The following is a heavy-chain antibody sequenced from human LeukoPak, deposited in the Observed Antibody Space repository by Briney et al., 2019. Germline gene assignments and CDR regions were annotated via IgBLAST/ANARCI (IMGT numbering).Heavy chain of an antibody. J-gene: IGHJ4*02. Sequence: GASVKVSCKASGYTFTSYGISWVRQAPGQGLEWMGWISAYNGNTNYAQKLQGRVTMTTDTSTSTAYMELRSLRSDDTAVYYCARDHENDSTLPGGNYWGQGTLVTVSS. V-gene: IGHV1-18*01. CDR3: ARDHENDSTLPGGNY. CDR2: ISAYNGNT. D-gene: IGHD3-22*01. CDR1: GYTFTSYG.